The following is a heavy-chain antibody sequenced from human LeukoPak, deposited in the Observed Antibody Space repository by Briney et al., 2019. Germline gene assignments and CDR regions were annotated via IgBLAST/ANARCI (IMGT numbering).Heavy chain of an antibody. D-gene: IGHD4-17*01. CDR1: GFTVSYNY. J-gene: IGHJ4*02. V-gene: IGHV3-66*01. Sequence: GGSLRLSCAASGFTVSYNYMSWVRQAPGKGLDWVSVIYSGGDTYYADSVKGRFTISRDNSKNTLYLQMNSLRAEDTAVYYCARDGDDYGDPAWDYWGQGTLVTVSS. CDR3: ARDGDDYGDPAWDY. CDR2: IYSGGDT.